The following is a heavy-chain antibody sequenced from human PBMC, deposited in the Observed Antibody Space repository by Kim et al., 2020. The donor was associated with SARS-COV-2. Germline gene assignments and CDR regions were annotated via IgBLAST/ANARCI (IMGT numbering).Heavy chain of an antibody. J-gene: IGHJ2*01. CDR2: IYTSGST. Sequence: SETLSLTCTVSGGSISSYYWSWIRQPAGKGLEWIGRIYTSGSTNYNPSLKSRVTMSVDTSKNQFSLKLSSVTAADTAVYYCAREPIKTLEWLFIVEGGYWYFDLWGRDTLVTVSS. CDR1: GGSISSYY. CDR3: AREPIKTLEWLFIVEGGYWYFDL. D-gene: IGHD3-3*01. V-gene: IGHV4-4*07.